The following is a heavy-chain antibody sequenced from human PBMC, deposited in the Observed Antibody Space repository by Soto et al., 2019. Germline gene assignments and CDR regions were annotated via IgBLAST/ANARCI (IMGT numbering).Heavy chain of an antibody. J-gene: IGHJ6*02. D-gene: IGHD4-17*01. CDR1: GFTVSSNY. V-gene: IGHV3-30-3*01. CDR3: AGGQSDYGDLYGMDV. CDR2: ISYDGSNK. Sequence: GGSLRLSCAASGFTVSSNYMSWVRQAPGKGLEWVAVISYDGSNKYYADSVKGRFTISRDNSKNTLYLQMNSLRAEDTAVYYCAGGQSDYGDLYGMDVWGQGTTVTVSS.